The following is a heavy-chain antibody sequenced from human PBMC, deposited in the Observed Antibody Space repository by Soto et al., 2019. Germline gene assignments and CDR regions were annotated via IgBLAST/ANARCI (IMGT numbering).Heavy chain of an antibody. CDR3: AKAALGTNGVCYSCGMDV. Sequence: GGSLRLSCAASGFTFSSYAMSWVRQAPGKGLEWVSGISGSGGSTYHADSVKGRFTISRDNSKNTLYLQMNSLRAEDTAVYFFAKAALGTNGVCYSCGMDVWGQGTTVTVSS. CDR2: ISGSGGST. J-gene: IGHJ6*02. V-gene: IGHV3-23*01. D-gene: IGHD2-8*01. CDR1: GFTFSSYA.